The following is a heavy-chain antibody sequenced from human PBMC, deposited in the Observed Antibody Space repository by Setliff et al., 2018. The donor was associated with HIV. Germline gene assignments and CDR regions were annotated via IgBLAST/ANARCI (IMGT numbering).Heavy chain of an antibody. CDR3: FLFYDDRSGFYWD. Sequence: KPSETLSLTCTVSGGSISNSDFYWGWIRQSPGKGLEWIGSIYYRGATYYNPSLKSRVTMAVDTSKKQFSLKLKSVTAADTAVYYCFLFYDDRSGFYWDWGQGTPVTVSS. J-gene: IGHJ4*02. CDR1: GGSISNSDFY. D-gene: IGHD3-22*01. V-gene: IGHV4-39*07. CDR2: IYYRGAT.